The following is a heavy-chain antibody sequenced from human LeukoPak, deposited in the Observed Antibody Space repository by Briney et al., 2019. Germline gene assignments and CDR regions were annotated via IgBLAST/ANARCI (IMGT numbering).Heavy chain of an antibody. CDR1: GFTSSNYW. CDR2: IKQDGSEK. CDR3: ARWATSFDL. V-gene: IGHV3-7*01. J-gene: IGHJ4*02. Sequence: GGSLRLSCAASGFTSSNYWMGWVRQAPGTGLEWVANIKQDGSEKYYVDSVTGRFTISRDNAQNSLDLQMNSLRVEDTAVYYCARWATSFDLWGQGTLVTVSS.